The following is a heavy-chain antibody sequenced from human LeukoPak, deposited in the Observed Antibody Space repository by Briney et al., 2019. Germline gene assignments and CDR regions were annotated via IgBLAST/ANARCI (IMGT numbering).Heavy chain of an antibody. V-gene: IGHV3-30-3*01. D-gene: IGHD6-13*01. CDR3: AKEGPEDSSSWNYFDY. Sequence: GRSLRLSCAASGFTFSSYAMHWVRQAPGKGLEWVAVISYDGSNKYYADSVKGRFTISRDNSKNTLYLQMNSLRAEDTAVYYCAKEGPEDSSSWNYFDYWGQGTLVTVSS. CDR2: ISYDGSNK. CDR1: GFTFSSYA. J-gene: IGHJ4*02.